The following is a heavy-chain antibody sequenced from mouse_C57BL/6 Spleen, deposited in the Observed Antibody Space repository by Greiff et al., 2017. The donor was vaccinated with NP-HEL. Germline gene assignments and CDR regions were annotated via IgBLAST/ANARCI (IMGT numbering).Heavy chain of an antibody. Sequence: VQLQESGAELARPGASVKLSCKASGYTFTSYGISWVKQRPGQGLEWIGEIYPRSGNTYYNEKFKGKATLTADKSSSTAYMELRSLTSEDSAVYFCARSNYYGSSYEDYFDYWGQGTTLTVSS. CDR1: GYTFTSYG. D-gene: IGHD1-1*01. CDR3: ARSNYYGSSYEDYFDY. CDR2: IYPRSGNT. J-gene: IGHJ2*01. V-gene: IGHV1-81*01.